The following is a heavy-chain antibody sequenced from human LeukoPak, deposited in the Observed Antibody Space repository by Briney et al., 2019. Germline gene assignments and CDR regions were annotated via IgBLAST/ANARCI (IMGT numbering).Heavy chain of an antibody. D-gene: IGHD2/OR15-2a*01. V-gene: IGHV3-53*01. CDR2: IYSGGTT. Sequence: GGSLRLSCAAPGFTVSSNYMSWVRQAPGKGLEWVSVIYSGGTTHYADSVKGRFTISRDNSENSLYLQMDSLTAEDTAVYYCTRKGSQWDFLVDYWGQGTRVAVSP. CDR3: TRKGSQWDFLVDY. J-gene: IGHJ4*02. CDR1: GFTVSSNY.